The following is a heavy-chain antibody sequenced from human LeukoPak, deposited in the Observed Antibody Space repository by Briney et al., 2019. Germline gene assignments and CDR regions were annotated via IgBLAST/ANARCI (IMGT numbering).Heavy chain of an antibody. CDR3: AKVRYYGSGGTDFDY. V-gene: IGHV3-9*01. CDR1: GFTFDNYA. J-gene: IGHJ4*02. Sequence: GGSLRLSCAASGFTFDNYAMHWVRQDPGTGLEWVSGISWNSGSIDYADSVKGRFTISRDNAKNSLYLQMNSLRTEDTALYYCAKVRYYGSGGTDFDYWGQGTLVTVSS. CDR2: ISWNSGSI. D-gene: IGHD3-22*01.